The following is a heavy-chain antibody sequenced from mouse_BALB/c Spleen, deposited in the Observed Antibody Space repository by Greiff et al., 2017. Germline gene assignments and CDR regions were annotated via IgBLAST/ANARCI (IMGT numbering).Heavy chain of an antibody. Sequence: QVQLQQPGAELVKPGASVKLSCKASGYTFTSYWMHWVKQRPGQGLEWIGEINPSNGRTNYNEKFKSKATLTVDKSSSTAYMQLSSLTSEDSAVYYCARRALYDNYAMDYWGQGTSGTVSS. V-gene: IGHV1S81*02. CDR1: GYTFTSYW. D-gene: IGHD2-12*01. J-gene: IGHJ4*01. CDR3: ARRALYDNYAMDY. CDR2: INPSNGRT.